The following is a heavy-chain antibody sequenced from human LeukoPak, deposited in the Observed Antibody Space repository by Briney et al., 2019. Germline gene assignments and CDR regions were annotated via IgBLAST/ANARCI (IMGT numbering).Heavy chain of an antibody. CDR1: GYTFTSYA. V-gene: IGHV1-46*01. CDR3: ARDPAQDPKTN. D-gene: IGHD2-15*01. Sequence: ASVKVSCKASGYTFTSYAMNWVRQAPGQGLEWMGIINPSGGSTSYAQKFQGRVTMTRDTSTSTVYMELSSLRSEDTAVYYCARDPAQDPKTNWGQGTLVTVSS. CDR2: INPSGGST. J-gene: IGHJ4*02.